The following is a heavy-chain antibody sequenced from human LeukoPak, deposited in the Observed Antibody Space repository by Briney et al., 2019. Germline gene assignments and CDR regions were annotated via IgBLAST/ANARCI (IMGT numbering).Heavy chain of an antibody. CDR1: GYTFTSYG. Sequence: ASVKVSCKASGYTFTSYGISWVRQAPGQGLEWMGRIIPILGIANYAQKFQGRVTITADKSTSTAYMELSSLRSEDTAVYYCARADFWSGYLDGMDVWGQGTTVTVSS. CDR3: ARADFWSGYLDGMDV. CDR2: IIPILGIA. D-gene: IGHD3-3*01. V-gene: IGHV1-69*04. J-gene: IGHJ6*02.